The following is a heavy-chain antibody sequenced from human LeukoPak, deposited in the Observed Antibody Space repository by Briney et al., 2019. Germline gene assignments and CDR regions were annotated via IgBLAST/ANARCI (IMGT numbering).Heavy chain of an antibody. D-gene: IGHD2-2*01. CDR2: IYYSGST. J-gene: IGHJ5*02. Sequence: SETLSLTCTVSGGSISSSSYYWGRIRQPPGKGLEWIGSIYYSGSTYYNPSLKSRVTISVDTSKNQFSLKLSSVTAADTPVYYCARTAAASPPALFEPWGQGTLVTVSS. CDR3: ARTAAASPPALFEP. CDR1: GGSISSSSYY. V-gene: IGHV4-39*07.